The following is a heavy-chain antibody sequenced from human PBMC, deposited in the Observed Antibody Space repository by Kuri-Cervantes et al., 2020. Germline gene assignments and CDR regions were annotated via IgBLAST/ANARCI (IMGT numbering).Heavy chain of an antibody. J-gene: IGHJ4*02. Sequence: GESLKISCAASGFTVSSNYMSWVRQAPGKGLEWVSAISGSGGSTYYADSVKGRFTISRDNSKNTLYLQMNSLRAEDTAVYYCAKELGSGKFDYWGQGTLVTVSS. CDR2: ISGSGGST. CDR3: AKELGSGKFDY. CDR1: GFTVSSNY. V-gene: IGHV3-23*01. D-gene: IGHD3-10*01.